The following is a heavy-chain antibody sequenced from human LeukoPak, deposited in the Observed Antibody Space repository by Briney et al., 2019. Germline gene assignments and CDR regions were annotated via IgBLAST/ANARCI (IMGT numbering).Heavy chain of an antibody. D-gene: IGHD6-19*01. J-gene: IGHJ3*01. V-gene: IGHV4-39*02. CDR2: VYYSGNT. Sequence: SETLSLTCTVSGDSFSSSVYYWGWIRQPPGKGLEWIGSVYYSGNTCYNPSLKSRVTISVDTSKNHFSLRLSSVTAADAAMYFCARSCSSACEDAFDVWGQGTMVTVSS. CDR1: GDSFSSSVYY. CDR3: ARSCSSACEDAFDV.